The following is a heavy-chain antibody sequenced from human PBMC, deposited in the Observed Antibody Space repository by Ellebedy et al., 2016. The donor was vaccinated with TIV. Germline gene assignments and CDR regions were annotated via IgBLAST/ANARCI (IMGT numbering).Heavy chain of an antibody. CDR3: AREPVGYCSGGSCYLRSWFDP. J-gene: IGHJ5*02. D-gene: IGHD2-15*01. V-gene: IGHV4-39*07. CDR1: GGSISSSSYY. Sequence: SETLSLTXTVSGGSISSSSYYWGWIRQLPGKGLEWIGSIYYSGSTYYNPSLKSRVTISVDTSKNQFSLKLSSVTAADTAVYYCAREPVGYCSGGSCYLRSWFDPWGQGTLVTVSS. CDR2: IYYSGST.